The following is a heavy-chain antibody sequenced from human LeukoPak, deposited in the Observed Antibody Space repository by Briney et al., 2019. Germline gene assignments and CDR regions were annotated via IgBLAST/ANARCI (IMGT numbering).Heavy chain of an antibody. CDR2: IYYSGST. Sequence: SETLSLTCTVSGGSISSSSYYWGWIRQPPGKGLEWIGSIYYSGSTYYNPSLKSRVTISVDTSKNQFSLKLSSVTAADTAVYYCAGRQLVRNFDYWGQGTLVTVSS. CDR1: GGSISSSSYY. CDR3: AGRQLVRNFDY. D-gene: IGHD6-6*01. V-gene: IGHV4-39*01. J-gene: IGHJ4*02.